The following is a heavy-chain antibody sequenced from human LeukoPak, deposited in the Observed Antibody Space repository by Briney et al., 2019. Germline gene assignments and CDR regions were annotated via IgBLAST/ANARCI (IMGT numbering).Heavy chain of an antibody. D-gene: IGHD3-22*01. Sequence: GGSLKLSCAASGFTFSNYAMSWVRQAPGKGLEWVSSNSGGGGSTNYADSVKGRFTISRDISKSTLYPQMDSLRAEDTAVYYCAKMFYYDSSGYSTPFDYWGQGTLVTVSS. V-gene: IGHV3-23*01. CDR1: GFTFSNYA. CDR3: AKMFYYDSSGYSTPFDY. CDR2: NSGGGGST. J-gene: IGHJ4*02.